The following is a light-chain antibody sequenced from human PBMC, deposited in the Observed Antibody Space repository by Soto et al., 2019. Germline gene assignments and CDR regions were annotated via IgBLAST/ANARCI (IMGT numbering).Light chain of an antibody. CDR2: EVS. CDR3: SSYTSSSTLV. CDR1: SRDVGGYNY. J-gene: IGLJ1*01. V-gene: IGLV2-14*01. Sequence: QSGLTQPASVSGSPGQSITISCTGTSRDVGGYNYVSWYQQHPGKAPKLMIYEVSNRPSGVSNRFSGSKSGNTASLTISGLQAEDEADYYCSSYTSSSTLVFGTGTKLTVL.